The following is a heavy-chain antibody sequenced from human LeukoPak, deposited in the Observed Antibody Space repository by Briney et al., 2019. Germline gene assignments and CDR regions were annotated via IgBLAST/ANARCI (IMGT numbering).Heavy chain of an antibody. CDR3: ARGAYDSSGYYSSRWGTGFDY. Sequence: SETLSLTCTVSGGSISSYYWSWIRQPPGKGLEWIGYIYYSGSTNYNPSLKSRVTISVDTSKNQFSLKLSSVTAAATAVYYCARGAYDSSGYYSSRWGTGFDYWGQGTLVTVSS. J-gene: IGHJ4*02. CDR2: IYYSGST. CDR1: GGSISSYY. V-gene: IGHV4-59*01. D-gene: IGHD3-22*01.